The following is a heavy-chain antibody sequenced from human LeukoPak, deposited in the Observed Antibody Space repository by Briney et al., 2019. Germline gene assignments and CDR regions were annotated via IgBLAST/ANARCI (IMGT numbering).Heavy chain of an antibody. J-gene: IGHJ6*04. CDR1: GFTFSSYW. Sequence: GGSLRLSCAAPGFTFSSYWMSWVRQAPGKGLEWVANIKQDGSEKYYVDSVKGRFTISRDNAKNSLYLQMNSLRAEDTAVYYCAELGITMIGGVWGKGTTVTISS. D-gene: IGHD3-10*02. V-gene: IGHV3-7*01. CDR3: AELGITMIGGV. CDR2: IKQDGSEK.